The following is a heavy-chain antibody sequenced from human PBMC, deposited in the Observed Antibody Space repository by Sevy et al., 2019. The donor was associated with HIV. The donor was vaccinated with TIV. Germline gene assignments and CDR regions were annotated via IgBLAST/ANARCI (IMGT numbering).Heavy chain of an antibody. V-gene: IGHV3-53*01. CDR2: SYSDDSR. CDR1: GFTVTNNY. Sequence: GGSLRLSCAASGFTVTNNYISWVRQAPGKGLDWVALSYSDDSRYFADSVRGRFTISRDSLKNTLYLQMNSLRAEDTAVYYCARLHPHIAAARAMDVWGQGTTVTVPS. J-gene: IGHJ6*02. CDR3: ARLHPHIAAARAMDV. D-gene: IGHD6-13*01.